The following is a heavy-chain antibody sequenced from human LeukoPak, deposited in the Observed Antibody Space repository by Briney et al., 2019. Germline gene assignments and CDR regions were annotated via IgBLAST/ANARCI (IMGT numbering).Heavy chain of an antibody. J-gene: IGHJ4*02. V-gene: IGHV3-21*01. CDR1: GFTSSSYS. D-gene: IGHD6-19*01. CDR3: AREGIAVAGDFDY. CDR2: ISSSSSYI. Sequence: GGSLRLSCAASGFTSSSYSMNWVRQAPGKGLEWVSSISSSSSYIYYADSVKGRFTISRDNAKNSLYLQMNSLRAEDTAVYYCAREGIAVAGDFDYWGQGTLVTVSS.